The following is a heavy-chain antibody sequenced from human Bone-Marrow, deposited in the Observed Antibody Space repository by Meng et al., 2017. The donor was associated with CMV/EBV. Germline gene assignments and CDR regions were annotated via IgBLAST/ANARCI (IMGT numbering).Heavy chain of an antibody. CDR3: ARDPKTVRRGNSSGFDY. Sequence: ASVKVSCKASGYTFTSYYMHWVRQAPGQGLEWMGWISAYNGDTNYAQKFQGRVTMTTDTSTSIAYMELRSLRSDDTAVFYCARDPKTVRRGNSSGFDYWGQGTRVTVYS. D-gene: IGHD5-18*01. V-gene: IGHV1-18*04. CDR1: GYTFTSYY. J-gene: IGHJ4*02. CDR2: ISAYNGDT.